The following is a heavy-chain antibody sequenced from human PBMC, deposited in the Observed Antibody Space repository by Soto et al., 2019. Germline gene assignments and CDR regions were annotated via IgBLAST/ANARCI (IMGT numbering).Heavy chain of an antibody. CDR2: ISAYNGNT. CDR1: GYTFTSYV. Sequence: ASVKVSCKASGYTFTSYVISWVRHAPGQGLEWMGWISAYNGNTNYAQKLQGRVTMTTDTSTSTAYMELRSLRSDDTAVYYCARALRIAVAGPSGYWGQGTLVTVSS. D-gene: IGHD6-19*01. J-gene: IGHJ4*02. V-gene: IGHV1-18*01. CDR3: ARALRIAVAGPSGY.